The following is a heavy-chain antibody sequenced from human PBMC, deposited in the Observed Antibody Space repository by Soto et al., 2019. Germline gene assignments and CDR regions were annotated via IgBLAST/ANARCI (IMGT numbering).Heavy chain of an antibody. CDR2: TYHSGST. D-gene: IGHD3-10*01. Sequence: SETLSLTCAVSGYSISSGYYWGWIRQPPGKGLEWIGSTYHSGSTYYNPSLKSRVTISVDTSKNQFSLKLSSVTAADTAVYYCARVYYYGSGSYYTRVAFDIWGQGTMVTVSS. CDR1: GYSISSGYY. CDR3: ARVYYYGSGSYYTRVAFDI. J-gene: IGHJ3*02. V-gene: IGHV4-38-2*01.